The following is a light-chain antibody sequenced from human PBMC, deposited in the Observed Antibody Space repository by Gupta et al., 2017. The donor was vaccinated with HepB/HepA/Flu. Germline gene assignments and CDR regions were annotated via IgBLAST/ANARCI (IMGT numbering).Light chain of an antibody. CDR2: GSS. CDR3: QQHNNWPLT. CDR1: QSFSSN. J-gene: IGKJ4*01. V-gene: IGKV3-11*01. Sequence: ELVLPQSPPTLSLSQGERATLSCWASQSFSSNLAWYQQKPGQAPRLLMYGSSNRAAGIPARFSGSGSGTDFTLTISSLQPEDFAVYYCQQHNNWPLTFGGGTKVEI.